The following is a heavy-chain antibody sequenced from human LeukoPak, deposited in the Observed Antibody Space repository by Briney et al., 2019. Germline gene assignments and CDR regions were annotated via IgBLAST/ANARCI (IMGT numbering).Heavy chain of an antibody. CDR1: GFTFSDYY. CDR3: ARGQQSSWYEIYYYYGMDV. J-gene: IGHJ6*02. D-gene: IGHD6-13*01. CDR2: ISSSGSTI. Sequence: PGGSLRLSCAASGFTFSDYYMSWIRQAPGKGLEWVSYISSSGSTIYYADSVKGRFTISRDNAKNSLYLQMNSLRAEDTAVYYCARGQQSSWYEIYYYYGMDVWGQGTTVTVSS. V-gene: IGHV3-11*04.